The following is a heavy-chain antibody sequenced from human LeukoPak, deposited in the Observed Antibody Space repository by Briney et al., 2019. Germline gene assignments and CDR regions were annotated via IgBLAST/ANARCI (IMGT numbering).Heavy chain of an antibody. CDR2: IIPIFGTA. D-gene: IGHD4-17*01. V-gene: IGHV1-69*13. J-gene: IGHJ4*02. CDR3: ATVTTRLYYFDY. CDR1: GGTFSSYA. Sequence: SVKVSCKASGGTFSSYAISWVRQAPGQGLEWMGGIIPIFGTANYAQKFQGRVTITADESTSTAYMELSSLRSEDTAVYYCATVTTRLYYFDYWAREPWSPSHQ.